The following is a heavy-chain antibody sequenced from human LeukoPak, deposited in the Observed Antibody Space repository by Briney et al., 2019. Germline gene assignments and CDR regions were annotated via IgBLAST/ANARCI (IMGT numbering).Heavy chain of an antibody. CDR3: ARDQSWGSYPDY. D-gene: IGHD3-16*02. CDR2: INAGSGDT. V-gene: IGHV1-3*01. CDR1: GYTFTTSA. J-gene: IGHJ4*02. Sequence: ASVTVSFKASGYTFTTSAMHWVRQAPGQRLEWMGWINAGSGDTKYSQKFQGRVTFTRHTSASTAYMALSSLRFEDTAVYFCARDQSWGSYPDYWGQGTLVTVSS.